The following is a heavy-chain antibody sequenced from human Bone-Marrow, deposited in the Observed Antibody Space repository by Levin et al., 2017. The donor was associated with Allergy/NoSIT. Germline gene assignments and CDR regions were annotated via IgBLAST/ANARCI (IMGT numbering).Heavy chain of an antibody. D-gene: IGHD1-14*01. CDR3: ARGPEQRGVGRDAWYFDL. CDR2: IYFSGGT. CDR1: GGSISSDGYS. Sequence: PSQTLSLTCGVSGGSISSDGYSWRWLRQPPGKALEYIGHIYFSGGTIYNPSLGSRVAISLDRSNNLFSLKVNSVTAAAPAVYYCARGPEQRGVGRDAWYFDLWGRGTLVTVSS. J-gene: IGHJ2*01. V-gene: IGHV4-30-2*01.